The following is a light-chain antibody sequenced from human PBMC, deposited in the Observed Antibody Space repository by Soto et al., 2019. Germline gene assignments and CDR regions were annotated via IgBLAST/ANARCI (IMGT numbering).Light chain of an antibody. Sequence: EIVLTQSPGTLSLSPGERATLSCRASQSVSSSYLAWYQQKPGQAPRLLIYGASSRATGIPDRFSGSWSGTDFPLTIRRLEPEDFAVYYCQHYGSLVLTFGGGTKVEIK. CDR2: GAS. CDR1: QSVSSSY. J-gene: IGKJ4*01. V-gene: IGKV3-20*01. CDR3: QHYGSLVLT.